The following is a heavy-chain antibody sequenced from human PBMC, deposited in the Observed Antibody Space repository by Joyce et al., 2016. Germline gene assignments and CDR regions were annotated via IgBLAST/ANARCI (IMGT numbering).Heavy chain of an antibody. CDR2: IKADDGDT. V-gene: IGHV1-2*02. J-gene: IGHJ4*02. CDR1: G. CDR3: ARDGPPYCSGGVCFDF. Sequence: QVQLEQSGAEVKQPGTSVKVSCKTSGQRLEWMGWIKADDGDTNYAQNFQGRVTMTRDTSTTTVSMEVTSLTYDDTAVYYCARDGPPYCSGGVCFDFWGQGTLVTVSS. D-gene: IGHD2-8*02.